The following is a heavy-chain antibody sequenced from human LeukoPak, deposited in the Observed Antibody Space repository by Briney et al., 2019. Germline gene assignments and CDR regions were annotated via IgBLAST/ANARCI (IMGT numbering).Heavy chain of an antibody. CDR1: GFTFSSYN. V-gene: IGHV3-21*01. CDR2: ISSSSSYI. J-gene: IGHJ4*02. D-gene: IGHD6-13*01. CDR3: ARAGIAAARKYFDY. Sequence: GGSLRLSCAASGFTFSSYNMNWVRQAPGKGLEWVSSISSSSSYIYYADSVKGRFTISRDNAKNSLYLQMNSLRAEDTAVYYCARAGIAAARKYFDYWGQGTLVTVSS.